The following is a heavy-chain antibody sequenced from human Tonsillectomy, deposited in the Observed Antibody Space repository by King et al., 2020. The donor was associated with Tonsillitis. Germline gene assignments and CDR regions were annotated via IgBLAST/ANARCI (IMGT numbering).Heavy chain of an antibody. V-gene: IGHV3-66*04. CDR2: IYSGGSA. Sequence: VQLVESGGGLVQPGGSLRLSCAASGFTVSTYHMTWVRQTPGEGLEWVSVIYSGGSAYYTDSVKGRFTISRDNSKNTLYLQMNSLRVEDTAMYYCAKPGRAGSSDYFDYWGQGTLVTVSS. D-gene: IGHD5-24*01. CDR1: GFTVSTYH. J-gene: IGHJ4*02. CDR3: AKPGRAGSSDYFDY.